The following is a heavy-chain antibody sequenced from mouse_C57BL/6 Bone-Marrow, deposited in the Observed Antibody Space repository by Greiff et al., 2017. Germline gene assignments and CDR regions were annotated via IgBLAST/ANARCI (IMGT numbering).Heavy chain of an antibody. CDR3: ARQGYYSNSYAMDY. CDR2: LSSGGSYT. J-gene: IGHJ4*01. Sequence: EVQRVESGGALVTPGGSLKLSCAASGFTFSSSGLSWVRQTPDKRLEWVATLSSGGSYTCYPDSVKGRFTISRDNAKNTLYLQMSSLKSEDTAMYYCARQGYYSNSYAMDYWGQGTSVTGSS. D-gene: IGHD2-5*01. V-gene: IGHV5-6*01. CDR1: GFTFSSSG.